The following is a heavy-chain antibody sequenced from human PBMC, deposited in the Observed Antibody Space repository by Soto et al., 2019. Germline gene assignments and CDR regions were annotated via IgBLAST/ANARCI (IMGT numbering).Heavy chain of an antibody. CDR2: ITSKVAGGTR. D-gene: IGHD2-15*01. V-gene: IGHV3-15*01. Sequence: EVQLVESGGGLVESGGSLRLSCVVSGFTASDAWMSWVRQAPGKGLEWVGRITSKVAGGTRDYTAPVKGRLITSRDDSENTLYLEMNSLKPEDTAVYFCTASRVQGSFDIWGQGTLVTVSS. CDR3: TASRVQGSFDI. CDR1: GFTASDAW. J-gene: IGHJ3*02.